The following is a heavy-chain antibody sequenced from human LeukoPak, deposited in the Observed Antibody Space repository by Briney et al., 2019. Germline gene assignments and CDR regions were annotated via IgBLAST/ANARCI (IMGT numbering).Heavy chain of an antibody. D-gene: IGHD5-24*01. Sequence: GGSLRLSCAASGFTFSSYSMNWVRQAPGKGLEWVSSISSSSSYIYYADSVRGRFTISRDNAKNSLYLQMNSLRAEDTAVYYCARDRGWLHPTGFDYWGQGTLVTVSS. CDR1: GFTFSSYS. CDR2: ISSSSSYI. J-gene: IGHJ4*02. CDR3: ARDRGWLHPTGFDY. V-gene: IGHV3-21*01.